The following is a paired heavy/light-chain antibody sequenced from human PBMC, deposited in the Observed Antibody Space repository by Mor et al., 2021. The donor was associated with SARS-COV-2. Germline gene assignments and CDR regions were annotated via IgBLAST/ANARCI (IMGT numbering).Light chain of an antibody. CDR1: QSLVNRNGNTY. J-gene: IGKJ4*01. CDR3: VQATEFPLT. Sequence: DIVMTQTPLSLPVTLGQPASMSCKSNQSLVNRNGNTYLSWLHQRPGQPPRLLISQISIRFSGVPDRFSGSGAGTEFTLKISRVEADDVGLYYCVQATEFPLTFGGGTKVEIK. CDR2: QIS. V-gene: IGKV2-24*01.
Heavy chain of an antibody. Sequence: QVQLVQSGPEVRKPGSSVKVSCKASGDNFNSFSISWVRQAPGQGFEWMGGIIPVFETGHYAKKFQDRVTISADKSTSTSYLELNSLKFEDTATYYCARNSGDSYATDYWGQGTLITVSS. V-gene: IGHV1-69*06. CDR3: ARNSGDSYATDY. CDR2: IIPVFETG. J-gene: IGHJ4*02. CDR1: GDNFNSFS. D-gene: IGHD1-26*01.